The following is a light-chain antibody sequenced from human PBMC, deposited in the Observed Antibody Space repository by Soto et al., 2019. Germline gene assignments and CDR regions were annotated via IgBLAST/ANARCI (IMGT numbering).Light chain of an antibody. J-gene: IGLJ2*01. CDR3: SSYTRSSTLG. V-gene: IGLV2-14*01. CDR1: SSDVGGYNY. Sequence: QSALTQPASVSGSPGQSITISCTGTSSDVGGYNYVSWYQQHPGKAPKLMIYDVSNRPSGVSNRFSGSKSGNTASLTISGIQAEDEADYYCSSYTRSSTLGFGGGTKLTVL. CDR2: DVS.